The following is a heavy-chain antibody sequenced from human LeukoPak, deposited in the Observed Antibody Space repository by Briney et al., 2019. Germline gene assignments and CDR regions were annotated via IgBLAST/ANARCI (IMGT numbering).Heavy chain of an antibody. CDR2: VHHSGST. CDR1: GGSIRSTSYY. CDR3: ARRSTVAGRGRFDP. J-gene: IGHJ5*02. Sequence: SETLSLTCTVSGGSIRSTSYYWGWIRQPPGKGLEWLGSVHHSGSTYDNPSLKSRVTISVDTSENQFSLKLISVTAADTAVYYCARRSTVAGRGRFDPWGQGTLVTVSS. V-gene: IGHV4-39*01. D-gene: IGHD6-19*01.